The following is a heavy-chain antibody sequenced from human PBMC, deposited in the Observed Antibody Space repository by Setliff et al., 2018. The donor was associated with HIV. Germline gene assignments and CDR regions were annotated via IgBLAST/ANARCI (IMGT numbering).Heavy chain of an antibody. V-gene: IGHV3-11*01. CDR3: ARSRAAGFDY. CDR2: ISSSSSTI. CDR1: GFTFSDSY. J-gene: IGHJ4*02. Sequence: PGGSLRLSCAASGFTFSDSYMSWVRQAPGKGLEWVSSISSSSSTIYYADSVKGRFTISRDNAKNSLYLQMNSLRAEDTAVYYCARSRAAGFDYWGQGTLVTVSS. D-gene: IGHD6-13*01.